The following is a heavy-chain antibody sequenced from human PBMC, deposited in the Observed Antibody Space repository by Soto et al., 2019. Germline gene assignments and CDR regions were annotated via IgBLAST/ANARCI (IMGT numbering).Heavy chain of an antibody. CDR2: INHSGST. J-gene: IGHJ4*02. CDR3: ARGGSLRYFDWFPSLDY. CDR1: GGSFSGDY. Sequence: SETLSLTCAVYGGSFSGDYWSWIRQPPGKGLEWIGEINHSGSTNYNPSLKSRVTISVDTSKNQFSLKLSSVTAADTAVYYCARGGSLRYFDWFPSLDYWGQGTLVTVSS. V-gene: IGHV4-34*01. D-gene: IGHD3-9*01.